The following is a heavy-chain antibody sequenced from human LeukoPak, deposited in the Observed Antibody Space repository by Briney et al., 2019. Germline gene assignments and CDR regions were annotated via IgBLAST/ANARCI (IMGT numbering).Heavy chain of an antibody. CDR3: ARVWPYDSSGPPFDY. D-gene: IGHD3-22*01. CDR1: GFTVGSNY. J-gene: IGHJ4*02. V-gene: IGHV3-66*01. Sequence: GRSLRLSCAASGFTVGSNYMTWVRQAPGKGLEWVSVIYRGVSIYYADSVKGRFTISRDNSKNTLDLQMNSLRAEDTAVYFCARVWPYDSSGPPFDYWGQGTLVTVSS. CDR2: IYRGVSI.